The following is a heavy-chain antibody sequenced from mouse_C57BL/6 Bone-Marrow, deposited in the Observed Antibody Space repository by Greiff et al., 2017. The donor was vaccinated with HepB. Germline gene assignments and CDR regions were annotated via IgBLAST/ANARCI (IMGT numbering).Heavy chain of an antibody. Sequence: VKLQESGAELVRPGASVTLSCKASGYTFTDYEMHWVKQTPVHGLEWIGAIDPETGGTAYNQKFKGKAILTADKSSSTAYMELRSLTSEDSAVYYCTSPYGNPSGYWGQGTSVTVSS. V-gene: IGHV1-15*01. J-gene: IGHJ4*01. CDR1: GYTFTDYE. CDR3: TSPYGNPSGY. D-gene: IGHD2-1*01. CDR2: IDPETGGT.